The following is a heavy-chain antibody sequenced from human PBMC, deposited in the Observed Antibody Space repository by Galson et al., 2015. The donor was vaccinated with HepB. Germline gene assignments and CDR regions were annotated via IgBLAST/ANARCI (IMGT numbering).Heavy chain of an antibody. CDR1: GFTFSSYA. CDR2: MSAEGSSI. V-gene: IGHV3-30-3*01. CDR3: ARAYAPTPDTFDI. D-gene: IGHD2-2*01. J-gene: IGHJ3*02. Sequence: SLRLSCAASGFTFSSYAMHWVRQGPGKGLEWVAAMSAEGSSIYYVDSVKGRFTISRDNSKSTLYLQMNSLRAEDTAVYYCARAYAPTPDTFDIWGQGTMVTVSS.